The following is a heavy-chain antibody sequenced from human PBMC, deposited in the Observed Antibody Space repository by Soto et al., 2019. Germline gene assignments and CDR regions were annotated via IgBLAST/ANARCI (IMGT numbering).Heavy chain of an antibody. V-gene: IGHV3-30*18. CDR3: AKGQIVATGRGHYGLDV. D-gene: IGHD5-12*01. Sequence: PGGSLRLSCAASGLTFSTSGMHWVRQAPGKGLEWVTVISYDGGDKYYAESVKGRFSISRDNSKNTLYLQMNSLRTEDTATHYCAKGQIVATGRGHYGLDVWGQGTTVTVSS. CDR1: GLTFSTSG. J-gene: IGHJ6*02. CDR2: ISYDGGDK.